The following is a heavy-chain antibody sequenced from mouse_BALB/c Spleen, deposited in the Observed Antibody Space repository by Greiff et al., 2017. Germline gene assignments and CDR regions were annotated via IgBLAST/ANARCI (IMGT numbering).Heavy chain of an antibody. Sequence: VKLMESGPGLVAPSQSLSITCTVSGFSLTSYGVHWVRQPPGKGLEWLGVIWAGGSTNYNSALMSRLSISKDNSKSQVFLKMNSLQTDDTAMYYCARGNGYDSFAYWGQGTLVTVSA. J-gene: IGHJ3*01. CDR2: IWAGGST. V-gene: IGHV2-9*02. CDR3: ARGNGYDSFAY. CDR1: GFSLTSYG. D-gene: IGHD2-2*01.